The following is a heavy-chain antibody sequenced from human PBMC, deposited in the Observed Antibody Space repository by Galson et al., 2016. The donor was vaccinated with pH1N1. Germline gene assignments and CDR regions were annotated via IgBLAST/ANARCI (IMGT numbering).Heavy chain of an antibody. D-gene: IGHD4-17*01. CDR1: GFTFSSCG. CDR3: ARDESGYGDSFPDVFDI. V-gene: IGHV3-30*12. J-gene: IGHJ3*02. CDR2: ILYNGNDK. Sequence: SLRLSCAASGFTFSSCGIYWVRQAPGKGLEWVGNILYNGNDKYYADSVKGRFTISRDSSMTTVQLQMISVTVEDTAVYFCARDESGYGDSFPDVFDIWGQRTMVTVSS.